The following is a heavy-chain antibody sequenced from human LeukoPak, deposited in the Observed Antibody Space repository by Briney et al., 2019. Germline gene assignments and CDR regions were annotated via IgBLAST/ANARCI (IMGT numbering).Heavy chain of an antibody. D-gene: IGHD4-17*01. CDR3: AKADGDKPLDY. Sequence: PGGSLRLSCAASGFTFSSYSMNWVREAPGKGLEWVSSISSISSYIYYADSVKGRFTISRDNAKKSVYLQMNSLRAEDTAVYYCAKADGDKPLDYWGQGTLVTVSS. V-gene: IGHV3-21*01. CDR1: GFTFSSYS. CDR2: ISSISSYI. J-gene: IGHJ4*02.